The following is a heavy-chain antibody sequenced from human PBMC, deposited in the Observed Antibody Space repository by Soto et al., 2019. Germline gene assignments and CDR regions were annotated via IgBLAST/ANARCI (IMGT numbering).Heavy chain of an antibody. V-gene: IGHV2-5*02. D-gene: IGHD3-10*01. CDR2: IYWDDDK. Sequence: QITLKESGPTLVKPTQTLTLTCTFSGFSLSTSGVGVGWIRQPPGKALEWLALIYWDDDKRYSPSLKSRLTITKDTSKNQVVLTMTNMDPVDTATYYCARYGSGSYYGANFDYWGQGTLVTVSS. CDR1: GFSLSTSGVG. CDR3: ARYGSGSYYGANFDY. J-gene: IGHJ4*02.